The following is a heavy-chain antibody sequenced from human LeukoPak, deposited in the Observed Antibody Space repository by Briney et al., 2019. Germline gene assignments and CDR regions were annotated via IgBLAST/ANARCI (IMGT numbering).Heavy chain of an antibody. J-gene: IGHJ4*02. D-gene: IGHD2-21*01. CDR2: ISYDGSNK. CDR3: AKDHKVRGGGDCYDY. V-gene: IGHV3-30*18. CDR1: GFTFSSYG. Sequence: GRSLRLSCAASGFTFSSYGMHWVRQAPGKGLEWVAVISYDGSNKYYADSVKGRFTISRDNSKNTLYLQMNSLRAEDTAVYYCAKDHKVRGGGDCYDYWGQGTLVTVSS.